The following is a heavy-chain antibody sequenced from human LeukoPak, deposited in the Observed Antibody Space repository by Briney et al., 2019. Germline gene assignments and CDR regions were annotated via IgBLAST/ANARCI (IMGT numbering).Heavy chain of an antibody. J-gene: IGHJ4*02. CDR2: INSDGSST. CDR1: GFTFSSYW. Sequence: PGGSLRLSCAASGFTFSSYWMHWVRQAPGKGLVWVSRINSDGSSTSYADSVKGRFTISRDNAKNTLYLQMNSLRAEDTAVYYCARDIYSAVAGRSFDYWGQGTLVTVSS. D-gene: IGHD6-13*01. V-gene: IGHV3-74*01. CDR3: ARDIYSAVAGRSFDY.